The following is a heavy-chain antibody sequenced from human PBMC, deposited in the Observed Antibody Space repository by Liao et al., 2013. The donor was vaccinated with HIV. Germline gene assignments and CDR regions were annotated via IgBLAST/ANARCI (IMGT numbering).Heavy chain of an antibody. V-gene: IGHV4-39*02. J-gene: IGHJ6*03. D-gene: IGHD5-24*01. CDR3: ARVGMTTITGYYYYIDV. Sequence: QLQLQESGPGLVKPSETLSLACTVSGGSISGKTYHWGWIRQPPGKGLEWIGSIYYSGSTYYNPSLRSRVTLSVDTSKNHFSLRLTSVTAADTAVYYCARVGMTTITGYYYYIDVWGKGTDSHRLL. CDR1: GGSISGKTYH. CDR2: IYYSGST.